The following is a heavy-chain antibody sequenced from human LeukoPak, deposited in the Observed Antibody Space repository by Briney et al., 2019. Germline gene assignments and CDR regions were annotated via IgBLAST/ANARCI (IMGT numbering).Heavy chain of an antibody. CDR3: ARDAWDYDSSGYYQPIDY. CDR2: IYYSGST. D-gene: IGHD3-22*01. Sequence: PSETLSLTCAVYGGSFSGYYWSWIRQPPGKGLEWIGSIYYSGSTYYNPSLKSRVTISVDTSKNQFSLKLSSVTAADTAVYYCARDAWDYDSSGYYQPIDYWGQGTLVTVSS. V-gene: IGHV4-34*01. CDR1: GGSFSGYY. J-gene: IGHJ4*02.